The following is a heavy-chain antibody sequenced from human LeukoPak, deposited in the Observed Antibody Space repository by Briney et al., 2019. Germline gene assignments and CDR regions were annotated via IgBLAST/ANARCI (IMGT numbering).Heavy chain of an antibody. CDR1: GFTFSDYY. D-gene: IGHD3-10*01. CDR2: ISSSSGTI. Sequence: GGSLRLSCAASGFTFSDYYMSWIRQAPGKGLEWVSYISSSSGTIYYADSVKGRFTISRDNAKNSLYLQMNSLRAEDTAVYYCARADYASGSSYGMDVWGQGTTVTVSS. CDR3: ARADYASGSSYGMDV. V-gene: IGHV3-11*04. J-gene: IGHJ6*02.